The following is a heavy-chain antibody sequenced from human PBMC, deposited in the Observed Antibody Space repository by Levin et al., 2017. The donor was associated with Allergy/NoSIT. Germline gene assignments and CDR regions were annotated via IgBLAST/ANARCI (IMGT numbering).Heavy chain of an antibody. D-gene: IGHD2-8*01. CDR3: ARLRRTNYWYFDL. CDR2: IYYSGTT. CDR1: GGSMSSSSYF. Sequence: SETLSLTCTVSGGSMSSSSYFWAWVRQPPGKGLEWIGMIYYSGTTYYNPSLKSRVTLSVDTSKNHFSLQLTSVTAADTAIYFCARLRRTNYWYFDLWGRGTLVTVSS. J-gene: IGHJ2*01. V-gene: IGHV4-39*02.